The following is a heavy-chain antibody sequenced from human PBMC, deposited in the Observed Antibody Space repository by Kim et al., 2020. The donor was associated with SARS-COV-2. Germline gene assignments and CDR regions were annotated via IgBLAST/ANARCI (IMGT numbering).Heavy chain of an antibody. CDR3: ARHVRGDRITMIVVVTPFDY. CDR2: IYYSGST. Sequence: SETLSLTCTVSGGSISSSSYYWGWIRQPPGKGLEWIGSIYYSGSTYYNPSLKSRVTISVDTSKNQFSLKLSSVTAADTAVYYCARHVRGDRITMIVVVTPFDYWGQGTLVTVSS. V-gene: IGHV4-39*01. D-gene: IGHD3-22*01. CDR1: GGSISSSSYY. J-gene: IGHJ4*02.